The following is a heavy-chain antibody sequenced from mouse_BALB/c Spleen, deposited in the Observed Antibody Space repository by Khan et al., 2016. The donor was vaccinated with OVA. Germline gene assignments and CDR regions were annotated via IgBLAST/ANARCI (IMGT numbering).Heavy chain of an antibody. D-gene: IGHD2-10*02. CDR3: ARVYGGDFDY. Sequence: EVQLQESGPGLVKPSQSLSLTCTVTGYSITSDYAWNWLRQFPGNKLEWMCFISYSGTTKSNPSLKSRISVTRDTSKNQFFLQLNSVTTEDTATYYCARVYGGDFDYWGQGTTLTVSS. J-gene: IGHJ2*01. CDR1: GYSITSDYA. V-gene: IGHV3-2*02. CDR2: ISYSGTT.